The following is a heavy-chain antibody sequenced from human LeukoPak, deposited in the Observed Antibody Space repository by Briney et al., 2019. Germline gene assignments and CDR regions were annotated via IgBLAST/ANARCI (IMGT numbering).Heavy chain of an antibody. CDR2: ISPSSSYM. CDR1: GFTFSTYT. J-gene: IGHJ3*01. V-gene: IGHV3-21*04. CDR3: ARSSYSSSSSV. D-gene: IGHD6-6*01. Sequence: GGSLRLSCTASGFTFSTYTINWVRQAPGKGLEWLSSISPSSSYMYYADSVKDRFTISRDNAKNSLYLQINSLRAEDTAVYYCARSSYSSSSSVWGQGTMVTVSS.